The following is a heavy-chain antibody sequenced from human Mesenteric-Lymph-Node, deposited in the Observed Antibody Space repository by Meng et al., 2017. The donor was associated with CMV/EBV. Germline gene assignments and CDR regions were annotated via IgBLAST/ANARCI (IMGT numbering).Heavy chain of an antibody. CDR3: ARQPMPKGMDV. J-gene: IGHJ6*02. Sequence: GESLKISCAASGFTFSSYAMHWVRQAPGKGLEWVAVISYDGSNKYYADSVKGRFTISRDNSQNTVYLQLNSLRGEDTAMYYCARQPMPKGMDVWGQGTTVTVSS. V-gene: IGHV3-30*14. CDR2: ISYDGSNK. D-gene: IGHD1-14*01. CDR1: GFTFSSYA.